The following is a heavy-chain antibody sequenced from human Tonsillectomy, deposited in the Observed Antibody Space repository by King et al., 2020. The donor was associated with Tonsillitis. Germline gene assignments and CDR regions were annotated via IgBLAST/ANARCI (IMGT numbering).Heavy chain of an antibody. CDR3: ARDRGSWVLDIDY. Sequence: HVQLVESGGGVVQPGRSLRLSCAASGFTFRNYAMHWVRQAPGKGLEWVGIISYDGTNKFYADSVKGRFTISRDSSKNTLYLQMNSLRADDTAVYYCARDRGSWVLDIDYWGQGTLVTVSS. D-gene: IGHD1-26*01. V-gene: IGHV3-30*01. CDR1: GFTFRNYA. CDR2: ISYDGTNK. J-gene: IGHJ4*02.